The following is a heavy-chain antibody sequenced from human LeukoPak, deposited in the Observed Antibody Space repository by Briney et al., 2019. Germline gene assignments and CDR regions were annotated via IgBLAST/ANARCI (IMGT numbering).Heavy chain of an antibody. CDR1: GFTFSSYR. J-gene: IGHJ4*02. Sequence: GGSLRLSCAASGFTFSSYRMSWVRQAPGKGLEWVANIKQDGSEKYYVDSVKGRFTISRDNAKNSLYLQMNSLRAEDTAVYYCARDPVAGTTTFDYWGQGTLVTVSS. V-gene: IGHV3-7*01. CDR2: IKQDGSEK. D-gene: IGHD1-7*01. CDR3: ARDPVAGTTTFDY.